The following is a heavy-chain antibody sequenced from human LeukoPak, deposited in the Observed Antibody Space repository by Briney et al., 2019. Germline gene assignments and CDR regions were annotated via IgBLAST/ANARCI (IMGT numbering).Heavy chain of an antibody. CDR2: IYTSGST. Sequence: PSETLSLTCTVSGGSISSGSYYWSWIRQPAGKGLEWIGRIYTSGSTNYNPSLKSRVTISVDTSKNQFSLKLSSVTAADTAVYYCARDGFSGSYRFDYWGQGTLVTVSS. V-gene: IGHV4-61*02. J-gene: IGHJ4*02. CDR3: ARDGFSGSYRFDY. CDR1: GGSISSGSYY. D-gene: IGHD1-26*01.